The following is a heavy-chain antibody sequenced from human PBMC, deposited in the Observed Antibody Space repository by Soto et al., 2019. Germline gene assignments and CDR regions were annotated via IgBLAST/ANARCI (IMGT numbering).Heavy chain of an antibody. Sequence: PSETLSLTCAVSGDSISSSNWRCWVRQPPGKGLEWIGDSYHTGSTNYNPSIKRRVTMSLDTSKNHSTLNLSSVTAADTAVYYCARLYFCGAVAGAVDYWGQGTLVTVSS. CDR1: GDSISSSNW. J-gene: IGHJ4*02. D-gene: IGHD6-19*01. CDR3: ARLYFCGAVAGAVDY. V-gene: IGHV4-4*02. CDR2: SYHTGST.